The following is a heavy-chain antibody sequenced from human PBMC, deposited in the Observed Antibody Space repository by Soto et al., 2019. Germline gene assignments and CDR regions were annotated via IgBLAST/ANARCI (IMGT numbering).Heavy chain of an antibody. CDR2: ISWNSGSI. D-gene: IGHD2-15*01. J-gene: IGHJ3*02. CDR1: GVTFDDYA. CDR3: AKDNRLSTRYCSGGSCYRWAFDM. Sequence: EVQLVESGGGLVQPGRSLRLSCAASGVTFDDYAMHWVRQAPGKGLEWVSGISWNSGSIGYADSVKGRFTISRDNAKNCLYLQMNSLSAEDTALYYCAKDNRLSTRYCSGGSCYRWAFDMWGQGTMVTVSS. V-gene: IGHV3-9*01.